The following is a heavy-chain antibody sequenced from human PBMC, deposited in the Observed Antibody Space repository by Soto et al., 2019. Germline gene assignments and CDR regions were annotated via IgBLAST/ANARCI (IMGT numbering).Heavy chain of an antibody. CDR3: TNYGSGTQGWFDP. CDR2: FRSKVYGGTT. Sequence: EVQLVESGGGLVQSGRSLRLSCTASGFSFGDSAMSWFRQAPGKGLEWVAFFRSKVYGGTTEYAASVKGRFTISRDDSKSIAYLQMNSLKTEDTAVYYCTNYGSGTQGWFDPWGQGTLVTVSS. V-gene: IGHV3-49*03. J-gene: IGHJ5*02. D-gene: IGHD3-10*01. CDR1: GFSFGDSA.